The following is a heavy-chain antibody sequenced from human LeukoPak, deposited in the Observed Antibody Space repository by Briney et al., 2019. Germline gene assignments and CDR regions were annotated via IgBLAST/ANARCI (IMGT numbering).Heavy chain of an antibody. CDR1: GGSISSYY. V-gene: IGHV4-30-4*01. CDR2: IYYSGST. CDR3: ASAPDGVTPAEFDY. J-gene: IGHJ4*02. Sequence: PSETLSLTCTVSGGSISSYYWSWIRQPPGKGLEWIGYIYYSGSTYYNPSLKSRVTISVDASKNQFSLKLSSVTAADTAVYYCASAPDGVTPAEFDYWGQGTLVTVSS. D-gene: IGHD2-8*01.